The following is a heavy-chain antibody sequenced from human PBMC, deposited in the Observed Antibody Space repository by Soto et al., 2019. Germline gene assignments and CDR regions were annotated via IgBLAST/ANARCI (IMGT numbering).Heavy chain of an antibody. CDR2: ISAYNGNT. CDR1: GYTFTTYG. D-gene: IGHD2-2*01. CDR3: ARWVVPAAMDYFYY. Sequence: GASVKVSCKTSGYTFTTYGISWVRQAPGQGLEWMGWISAYNGNTNYAQKLQGRVTMTTDTSTSTAYMELRSLRSDDTAVYYCARWVVPAAMDYFYYCGQGTLVTVS. V-gene: IGHV1-18*01. J-gene: IGHJ4*02.